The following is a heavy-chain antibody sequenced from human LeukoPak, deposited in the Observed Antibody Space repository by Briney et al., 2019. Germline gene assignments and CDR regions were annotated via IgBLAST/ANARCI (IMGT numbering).Heavy chain of an antibody. CDR3: ASSWRSYYYDY. J-gene: IGHJ4*02. D-gene: IGHD3-10*01. CDR2: IYYSGST. CDR1: GGSISSSSYY. Sequence: SETLSLTCTVSGGSISSSSYYWDWIRQTPGKGLEWTGSIYYSGSTYYNPSLKSRVTISVDTSKNQFSLKLSSVTAADTAVYYCASSWRSYYYDYWDQGTLVTVSS. V-gene: IGHV4-39*01.